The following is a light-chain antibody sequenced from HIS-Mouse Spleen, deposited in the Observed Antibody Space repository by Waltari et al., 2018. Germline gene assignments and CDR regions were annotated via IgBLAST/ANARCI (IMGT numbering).Light chain of an antibody. CDR3: SSYAGSPWV. Sequence: QSALTQPPSASGSPGQSVTISCTGTSSDVGGSNYVSWYQQHPGNAPKLMIYEVSKRPSGVPDRFSGSKSGNTASLTVSGLQAEDEADYYCSSYAGSPWVFGTGTKVTVL. CDR2: EVS. J-gene: IGLJ1*01. V-gene: IGLV2-8*01. CDR1: SSDVGGSNY.